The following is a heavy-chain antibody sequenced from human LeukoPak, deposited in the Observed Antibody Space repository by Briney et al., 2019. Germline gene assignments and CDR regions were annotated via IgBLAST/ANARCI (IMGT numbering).Heavy chain of an antibody. CDR2: IIPIFGTA. D-gene: IGHD5-24*01. V-gene: IGHV1-69*06. CDR1: GGTFSSYA. CDR3: ARVVEMATIPYYFDY. Sequence: SVKVSCKASGGTFSSYAISWVRQAPGQGLEWMGGIIPIFGTANYAQKFQGRVTITADKSTSTAYMELSSLRSEDTAVYYCARVVEMATIPYYFDYWGQGTLVTVSS. J-gene: IGHJ4*02.